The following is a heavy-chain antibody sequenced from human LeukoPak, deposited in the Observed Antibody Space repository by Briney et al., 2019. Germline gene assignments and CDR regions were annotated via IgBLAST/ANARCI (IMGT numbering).Heavy chain of an antibody. V-gene: IGHV4-59*01. D-gene: IGHD3-10*01. J-gene: IGHJ4*02. CDR2: IYYSGST. CDR3: AREVPIVRGLRWDY. CDR1: GDSISSYY. Sequence: SETLSLTCTVSGDSISSYYWNWVRQPPGKGLEWIGYIYYSGSTNCNPSLKSRVTISIDTSKNQFSLKLRSVTAAGTAVYYCAREVPIVRGLRWDYWGQGTLVTVSS.